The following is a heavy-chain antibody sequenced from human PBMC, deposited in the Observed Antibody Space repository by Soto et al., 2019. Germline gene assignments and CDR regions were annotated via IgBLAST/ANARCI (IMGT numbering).Heavy chain of an antibody. CDR2: IYYSGST. J-gene: IGHJ6*02. Sequence: PSETLSLTCTVSGGSISSGDYYWSWIRQPPGKGLEWIGYIYYSGSTNYNPSLKSRVTISVDTSKNQFSLKLSSVTAADTAVYYCARSIVVVVAADYYYGMDVWGQGTTVTVSS. CDR1: GGSISSGDYY. V-gene: IGHV4-61*08. D-gene: IGHD2-15*01. CDR3: ARSIVVVVAADYYYGMDV.